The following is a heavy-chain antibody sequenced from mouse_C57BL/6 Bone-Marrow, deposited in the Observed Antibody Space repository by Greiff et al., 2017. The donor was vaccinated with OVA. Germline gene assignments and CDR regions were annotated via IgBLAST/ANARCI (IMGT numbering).Heavy chain of an antibody. CDR1: GFSFNTYA. Sequence: EVKLVESGGGLVQPKGSLKLSCAASGFSFNTYAMNWVRQAPGKGLEWVARIRSKSNNYATYYADSVKDRFTISRDDSESMLYLQMNNLKTEDTAMYYCVRQPGSYAMDYWGQGTSVTVSS. CDR2: IRSKSNNYAT. J-gene: IGHJ4*01. V-gene: IGHV10-1*01. CDR3: VRQPGSYAMDY.